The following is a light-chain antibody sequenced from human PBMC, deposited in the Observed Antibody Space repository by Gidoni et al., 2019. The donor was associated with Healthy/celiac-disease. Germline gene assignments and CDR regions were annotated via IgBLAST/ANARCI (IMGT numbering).Light chain of an antibody. CDR3: QQYYSTPPT. J-gene: IGKJ1*01. CDR1: QSVLYSSNNTNY. CDR2: WAS. V-gene: IGKV4-1*01. Sequence: DIVMTQSPDSLAVSLGERATINCKSSQSVLYSSNNTNYLAWYQQKPGQPPKLLIYWASTRESGVPDRFSGSGSGTDFTLTISSLQAEDVAVYYCQQYYSTPPTFXXXTKVEIK.